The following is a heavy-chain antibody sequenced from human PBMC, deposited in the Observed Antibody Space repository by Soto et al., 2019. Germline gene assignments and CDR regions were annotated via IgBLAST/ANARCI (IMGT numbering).Heavy chain of an antibody. CDR1: GFTFSSYW. V-gene: IGHV3-7*01. J-gene: IGHJ4*02. CDR2: IKQDGSER. CDR3: ARENSYYKILTGYTRGYFDY. Sequence: GGSLRLSCAASGFTFSSYWMSWVRQAPGKGLEWVANIKQDGSERYYVDSVQGRFTISRDNAKNALYLQMNSLRAEDTAVYYCARENSYYKILTGYTRGYFDYWGQGTLVTVSS. D-gene: IGHD3-9*01.